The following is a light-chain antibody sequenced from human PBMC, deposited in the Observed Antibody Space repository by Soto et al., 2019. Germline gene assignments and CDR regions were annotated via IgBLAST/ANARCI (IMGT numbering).Light chain of an antibody. CDR1: QSVSNY. J-gene: IGKJ5*01. CDR2: DAS. V-gene: IGKV3-11*01. Sequence: EIVLTQSPATLSLSPGERATLSCRASQSVSNYLGWYQQRPGQAPRLLIYDASERATGIPARFSGSGSGTDFTLTTNSLEPEDFAVYYCQHRYIWPPAFGQGKRLEIK. CDR3: QHRYIWPPA.